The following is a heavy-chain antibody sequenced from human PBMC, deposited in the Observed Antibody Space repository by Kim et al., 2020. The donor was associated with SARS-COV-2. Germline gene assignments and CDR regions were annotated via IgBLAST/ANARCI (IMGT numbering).Heavy chain of an antibody. J-gene: IGHJ6*02. V-gene: IGHV4-31*02. CDR3: AREGGYASYYYGMDV. D-gene: IGHD5-12*01. Sequence: PSLKSRVTISVDTSKNQFSLELSSVTAADTAVYYCAREGGYASYYYGMDVWGQGTTVTVSS.